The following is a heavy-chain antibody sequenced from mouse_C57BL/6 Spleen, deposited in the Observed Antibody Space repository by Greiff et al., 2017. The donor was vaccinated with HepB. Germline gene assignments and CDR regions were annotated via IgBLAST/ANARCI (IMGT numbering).Heavy chain of an antibody. J-gene: IGHJ1*03. Sequence: DVQLVESGGGLVKPGGSLKLSCAASGFTFSSYTMSWVRQTPEKRLEWVATISGGGGNTYYPDSVKGRFTISRANAKNNLYLQMSSLRSEDTALYYCGRGYFDVWGTGTTVTVSS. CDR1: GFTFSSYT. V-gene: IGHV5-9*01. CDR3: GRGYFDV. CDR2: ISGGGGNT.